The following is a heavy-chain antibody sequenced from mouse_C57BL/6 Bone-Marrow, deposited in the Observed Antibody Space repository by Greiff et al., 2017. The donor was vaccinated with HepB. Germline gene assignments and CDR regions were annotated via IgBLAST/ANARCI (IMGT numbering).Heavy chain of an antibody. V-gene: IGHV1-26*01. CDR2: INPNNGGT. CDR3: ASIFTTEDYFDY. Sequence: EVQLQQSGPELVKPGASVKISCKASGYTFTDYYMNWVKQSHGKSLEWIGDINPNNGGTSYNQKFKGKATLTVDNSSSTAYMELRSLTSEDSAVYYCASIFTTEDYFDYWGQGTTLTVSS. J-gene: IGHJ2*01. CDR1: GYTFTDYY. D-gene: IGHD1-1*01.